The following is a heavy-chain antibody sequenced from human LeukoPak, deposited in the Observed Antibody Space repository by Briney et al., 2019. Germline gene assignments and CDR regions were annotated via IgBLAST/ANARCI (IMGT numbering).Heavy chain of an antibody. CDR2: IYTSGST. CDR1: GGSISSYY. J-gene: IGHJ6*03. CDR3: AKSAGYQLLPDYYYYVDV. D-gene: IGHD2-2*01. V-gene: IGHV4-4*09. Sequence: PSETLSLTCTVSGGSISSYYWSWIRQPPGKGLEWIGYIYTSGSTNYNPSLKSRVTISVDTSKNQFSLKLSSVTAADTAVYYCAKSAGYQLLPDYYYYVDVWGKGTTVTVPS.